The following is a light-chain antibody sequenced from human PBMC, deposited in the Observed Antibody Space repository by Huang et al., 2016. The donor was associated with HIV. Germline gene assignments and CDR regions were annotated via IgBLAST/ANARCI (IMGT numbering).Light chain of an antibody. CDR3: QQSYSALGLT. CDR1: QRIGTY. CDR2: VAS. Sequence: DIQMTQSPSSLSASVGDRVTIACRASQRIGTYLNWYQQKRGKAPRLLIHVASSLQSGVPSSFSVSGSGTDFTLTISSLQPEDFATYYCQQSYSALGLTFGGGTKVEIK. J-gene: IGKJ4*01. V-gene: IGKV1-39*01.